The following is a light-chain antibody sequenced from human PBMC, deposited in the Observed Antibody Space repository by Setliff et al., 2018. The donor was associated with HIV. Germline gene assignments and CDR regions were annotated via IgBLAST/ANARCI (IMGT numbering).Light chain of an antibody. J-gene: IGLJ1*01. Sequence: QSVLTQPPSASGTPGQRDTISCSGSSSNIESNTVNWYQQLPGTAPKLLIYRNNQRPSGVPDRFSGSKSGTSASLAISGLQSEDEADYYCAAWDDSLNGRYVFGTGTKVTVL. CDR3: AAWDDSLNGRYV. CDR1: SSNIESNT. V-gene: IGLV1-44*01. CDR2: RNN.